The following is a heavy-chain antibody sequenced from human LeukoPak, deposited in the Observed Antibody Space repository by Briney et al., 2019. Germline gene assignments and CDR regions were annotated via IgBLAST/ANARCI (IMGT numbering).Heavy chain of an antibody. D-gene: IGHD6-13*01. V-gene: IGHV4-39*07. CDR3: ARGRYSSSWYYPPAFDY. CDR1: GASINSGSNY. Sequence: SETLSLTCRVSGASINSGSNYWGWIRQPPGKTLEWIGSIYSSGSTYYNPSLKSRVIIMIDTPKNHFSLTLSSVTAADTAVYYCARGRYSSSWYYPPAFDYWGQGTLVTVSS. J-gene: IGHJ4*02. CDR2: IYSSGST.